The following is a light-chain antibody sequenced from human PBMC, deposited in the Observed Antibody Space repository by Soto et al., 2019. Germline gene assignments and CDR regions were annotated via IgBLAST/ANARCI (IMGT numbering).Light chain of an antibody. J-gene: IGLJ2*01. V-gene: IGLV2-23*01. Sequence: QSALTQPASVSGSPGQSITISCTGTSSDVGSYNLVSWYQQYPGKAPKLMIYEGSKRPSGVSNRFSGSKSGNTASLTISGLQAEDVADYYCCSYAGSSTVVFGGGTKLTVL. CDR1: SSDVGSYNL. CDR3: CSYAGSSTVV. CDR2: EGS.